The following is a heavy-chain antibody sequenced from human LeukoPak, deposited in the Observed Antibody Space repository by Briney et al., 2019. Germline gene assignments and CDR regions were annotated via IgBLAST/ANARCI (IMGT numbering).Heavy chain of an antibody. CDR1: GYTFTGYY. V-gene: IGHV1-2*06. Sequence: ASVKVSCKASGYTFTGYYMHWVRQAPGQGLEWMGRINPNSGGTNYAQKFQGRVTMTRDTPISTAYMELSRLRSDDTAVYYCARDFSSSGYYRFDPWGQGTLVTVSS. J-gene: IGHJ5*02. CDR3: ARDFSSSGYYRFDP. D-gene: IGHD3-22*01. CDR2: INPNSGGT.